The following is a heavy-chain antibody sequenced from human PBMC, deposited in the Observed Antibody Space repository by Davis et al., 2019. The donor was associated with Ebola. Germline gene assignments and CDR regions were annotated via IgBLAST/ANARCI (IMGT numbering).Heavy chain of an antibody. J-gene: IGHJ6*02. Sequence: ASVKVSCKASGYTFPSYYMHWVRQAPGQGLEWMGIINPSGGSTSYAQKFQGRVTMTRDTSTSTVYMELSSLGSEDTAVYYCARVCSGGSCYYYYGMDGWGQGTTVTVSS. V-gene: IGHV1-46*01. CDR2: INPSGGST. D-gene: IGHD2-15*01. CDR3: ARVCSGGSCYYYYGMDG. CDR1: GYTFPSYY.